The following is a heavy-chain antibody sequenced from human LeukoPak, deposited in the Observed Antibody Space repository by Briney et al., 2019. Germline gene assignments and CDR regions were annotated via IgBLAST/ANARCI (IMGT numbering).Heavy chain of an antibody. CDR1: GGSFSGYY. CDR2: INHSGST. V-gene: IGHV4-34*01. CDR3: AGIIAAAGPTPRYYYYYMDV. D-gene: IGHD6-13*01. J-gene: IGHJ6*03. Sequence: PSETLSLTCAVYGGSFSGYYWSWIRQPPGKGLEWIGEINHSGSTNYNPSLKSRVTISVDTSKNQFSLKLSSVTAADTAVYYCAGIIAAAGPTPRYYYYYMDVWGKGTTVTISS.